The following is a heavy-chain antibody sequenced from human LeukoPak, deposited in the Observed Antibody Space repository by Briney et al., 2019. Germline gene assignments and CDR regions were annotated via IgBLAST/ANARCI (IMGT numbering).Heavy chain of an antibody. CDR2: ISSSSSTI. D-gene: IGHD3-3*01. CDR3: ARDLSDFWSGERDY. J-gene: IGHJ4*02. Sequence: GGSLRLSCAASGSTFSSYSMNWVRQAPGKGLEWVSYISSSSSTIYYADSVKGRFTISRDNAKNSLYLQMNSLRAEDTAVYYCARDLSDFWSGERDYWGQGTLVTVSS. CDR1: GSTFSSYS. V-gene: IGHV3-48*01.